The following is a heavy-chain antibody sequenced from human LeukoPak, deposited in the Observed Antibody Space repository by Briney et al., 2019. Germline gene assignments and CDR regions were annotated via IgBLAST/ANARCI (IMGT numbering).Heavy chain of an antibody. Sequence: GGSLRLSCAASGFTFSSYWMYWVRQAPGKGLVWVSRINTDGTTTSYADSVKGRFAISRDNAKNTLYLQMNSLRAEDTAVYYCATGDGYWGQGTLVTVSS. CDR2: INTDGTTT. CDR3: ATGDGY. V-gene: IGHV3-74*01. J-gene: IGHJ4*02. CDR1: GFTFSSYW. D-gene: IGHD7-27*01.